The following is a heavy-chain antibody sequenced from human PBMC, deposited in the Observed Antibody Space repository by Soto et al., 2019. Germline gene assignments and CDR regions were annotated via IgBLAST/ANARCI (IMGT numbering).Heavy chain of an antibody. CDR1: GFTFSSYS. CDR3: ARDITYYDILTGRDAPAFDI. Sequence: GSLRLSCAASGFTFSSYSMNWVRQAPGKGLEWVSSISSSSSYIYYADSVKGRFTISRDNAKNSLYLQMNSLRAEDTAVYYCARDITYYDILTGRDAPAFDIWGQGTMVTVSS. D-gene: IGHD3-9*01. CDR2: ISSSSSYI. J-gene: IGHJ3*02. V-gene: IGHV3-21*01.